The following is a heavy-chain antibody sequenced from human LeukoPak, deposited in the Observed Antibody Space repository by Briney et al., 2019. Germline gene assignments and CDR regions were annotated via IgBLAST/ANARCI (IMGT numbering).Heavy chain of an antibody. CDR3: AKDLKAYSSGWYYFDY. CDR1: GFTFSDDF. Sequence: GGSLRLSCAASGFTFSDDFMNWVRQVPGKGLQWVSSISSLSNHIYYADSVKGRFTIFRDNAKNSLYLQMNSLEAEDTAVYYCAKDLKAYSSGWYYFDYWGQGTLVTVSS. J-gene: IGHJ4*02. CDR2: ISSLSNHI. V-gene: IGHV3-21*01. D-gene: IGHD6-19*01.